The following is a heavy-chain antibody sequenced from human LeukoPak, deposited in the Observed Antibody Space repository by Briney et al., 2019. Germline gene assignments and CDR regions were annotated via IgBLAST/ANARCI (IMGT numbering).Heavy chain of an antibody. J-gene: IGHJ3*02. CDR3: ARVLSYDYVWGSYRLDAFDI. Sequence: ASVKVSCKASGYTFTTYYVHWVRQAPGQGLEWMGIINPSGGSTTYAQKFRGRLTMTRDMSTSTVYMELSSLRSEDTAMYYCARVLSYDYVWGSYRLDAFDIWGQGTMVTVSS. CDR1: GYTFTTYY. V-gene: IGHV1-46*01. D-gene: IGHD3-16*02. CDR2: INPSGGST.